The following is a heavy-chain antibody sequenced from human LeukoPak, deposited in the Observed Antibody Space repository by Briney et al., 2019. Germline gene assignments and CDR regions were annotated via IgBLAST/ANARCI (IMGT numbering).Heavy chain of an antibody. D-gene: IGHD3-3*01. J-gene: IGHJ5*02. CDR1: GYTFTGYY. CDR3: ARAVNYDFWSGSGNWFDP. Sequence: ASVKVSCKASGYTFTGYYMHWVRQAPGLGLEWMGRINPNSGGTNYAQKFQGRVTMTRDTSISTAYMELSRLRSDDTAVYYCARAVNYDFWSGSGNWFDPWGQGTLVTVSS. CDR2: INPNSGGT. V-gene: IGHV1-2*06.